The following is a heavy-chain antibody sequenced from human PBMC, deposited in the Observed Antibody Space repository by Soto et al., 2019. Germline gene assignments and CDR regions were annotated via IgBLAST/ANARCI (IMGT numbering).Heavy chain of an antibody. CDR2: MNSDGRTT. CDR3: ATAEVDY. V-gene: IGHV3-74*01. Sequence: QPRGSLLLSCASSVFTFSNNWMHWVRQAPGKGLEWVSRMNSDGRTTNYADSVKGRFTVSRDNAKNTLYLQMNSLRAEDTAVYYCATAEVDYWGPGTMVTVSS. J-gene: IGHJ4*02. CDR1: VFTFSNNW.